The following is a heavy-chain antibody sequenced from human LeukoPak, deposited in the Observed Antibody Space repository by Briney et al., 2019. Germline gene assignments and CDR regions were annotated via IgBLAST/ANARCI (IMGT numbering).Heavy chain of an antibody. Sequence: PSETLSLTCIVSGGSISGYYWTWNRQPPGKGLQWIGYIYYTGRTNYNPSLQSRVTISVDTSKNQVSLKLTSVTAADTAVYYCARQTDHGDSNYWGQG. CDR3: ARQTDHGDSNY. D-gene: IGHD4-17*01. CDR1: GGSISGYY. CDR2: IYYTGRT. V-gene: IGHV4-59*08. J-gene: IGHJ4*01.